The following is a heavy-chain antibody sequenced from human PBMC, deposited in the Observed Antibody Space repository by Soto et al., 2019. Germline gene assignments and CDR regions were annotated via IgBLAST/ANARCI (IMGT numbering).Heavy chain of an antibody. CDR2: IIPIFGTP. D-gene: IGHD4-17*01. CDR3: ARDLSAVKRLESFKYYRMDI. Sequence: QVQLMQSGAEVRKPGSSVTVSCKASGGTFTSNPISWVRQAPGQGLEWMGGIIPIFGTPNYARKFLDRVTLTADRSTHTAFMELTSLTSDDTAVYYCARDLSAVKRLESFKYYRMDIWGQGTTVTVS. CDR1: GGTFTSNP. V-gene: IGHV1-69*06. J-gene: IGHJ6*02.